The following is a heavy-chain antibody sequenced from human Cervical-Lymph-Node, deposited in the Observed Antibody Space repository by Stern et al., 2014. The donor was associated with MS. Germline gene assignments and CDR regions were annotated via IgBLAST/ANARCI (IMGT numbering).Heavy chain of an antibody. V-gene: IGHV1-18*01. Sequence: VELGQSGAEVKKPGASVTVSGTASGYTFTSYGNSWVRQAPGQRIEWMGLMSAYNGNTNYAQKLQVRVAMTTDTSTSTAYMELRSLRSDDTAVYYCARGLLGSENAFDIWGQGTMVTVAS. D-gene: IGHD2-15*01. J-gene: IGHJ3*02. CDR2: MSAYNGNT. CDR3: ARGLLGSENAFDI. CDR1: GYTFTSYG.